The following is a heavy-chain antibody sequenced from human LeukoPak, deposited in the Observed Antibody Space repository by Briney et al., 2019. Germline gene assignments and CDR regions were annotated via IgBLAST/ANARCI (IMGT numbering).Heavy chain of an antibody. V-gene: IGHV3-21*01. CDR1: GFTFSSSS. CDR2: ISSSSSYI. CDR3: ARRLTGHVDY. J-gene: IGHJ4*02. D-gene: IGHD3-10*01. Sequence: GGSLRLSCAASGFTFSSSSMSWVRQAPGKGLEWVSSISSSSSYIYYADSVKGRFTISRDNAKNPLYLQMNSLRAEDTAVYYCARRLTGHVDYWGQGTLVTVSS.